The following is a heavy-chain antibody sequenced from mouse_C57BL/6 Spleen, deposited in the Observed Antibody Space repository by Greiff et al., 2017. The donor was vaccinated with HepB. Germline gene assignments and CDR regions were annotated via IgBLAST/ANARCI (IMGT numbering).Heavy chain of an antibody. V-gene: IGHV7-3*01. CDR1: GFTFTDYY. Sequence: EVQRVESGGGLVQPGGSLSLSCAASGFTFTDYYMSWVRQPPGKALEWLGFIRNKANGYTTEYSASVKGRFTISRDNSQSILYLQMNALRAEDSATYYCARYQGNYGNYDFDVWGTGTTVTVSS. CDR3: ARYQGNYGNYDFDV. CDR2: IRNKANGYTT. J-gene: IGHJ1*03. D-gene: IGHD2-1*01.